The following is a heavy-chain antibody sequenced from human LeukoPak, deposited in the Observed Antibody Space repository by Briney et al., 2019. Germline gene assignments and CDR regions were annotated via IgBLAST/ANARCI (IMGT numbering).Heavy chain of an antibody. Sequence: GASVKVSCKASGYTFTGYYMHWVRQAPGQGLEWMGWINPNSGGTNCAQKFQGRVTMTRDTSISTAYMELSRLRSDDTAVYYCARKLRYFDWLLSPGAFDIWGQGTMVTVSS. CDR2: INPNSGGT. CDR1: GYTFTGYY. CDR3: ARKLRYFDWLLSPGAFDI. D-gene: IGHD3-9*01. J-gene: IGHJ3*02. V-gene: IGHV1-2*02.